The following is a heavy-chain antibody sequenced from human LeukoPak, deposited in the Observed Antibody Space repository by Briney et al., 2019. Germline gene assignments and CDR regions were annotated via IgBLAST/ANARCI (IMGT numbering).Heavy chain of an antibody. D-gene: IGHD2-2*02. CDR3: AKEAIDVVVPAAIRDDY. V-gene: IGHV3-23*01. Sequence: GGSLRLSCAASGFTFSTYAMNWVRQAPGKGLEWVSSICGSGGSTYYADSVKGRFTISRDNSKNTLYLQMNSLRAEDTAVYYCAKEAIDVVVPAAIRDDYWGQGTLVTVSS. CDR2: ICGSGGST. J-gene: IGHJ4*02. CDR1: GFTFSTYA.